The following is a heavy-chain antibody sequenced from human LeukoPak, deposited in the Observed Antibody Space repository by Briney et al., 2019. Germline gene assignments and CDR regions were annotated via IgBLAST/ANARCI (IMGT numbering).Heavy chain of an antibody. Sequence: SETLSLTCTVSGGSISRCGYYWSWIRQHPGKGLEWIGYIYYIGSTYYNPSLKSRVTISVDTSKNQFSLKLSSVTAADTAVYYCARQIMYYFDYWGQGTLVTVSS. D-gene: IGHD3-16*01. CDR3: ARQIMYYFDY. CDR2: IYYIGST. V-gene: IGHV4-31*03. J-gene: IGHJ4*02. CDR1: GGSISRCGYY.